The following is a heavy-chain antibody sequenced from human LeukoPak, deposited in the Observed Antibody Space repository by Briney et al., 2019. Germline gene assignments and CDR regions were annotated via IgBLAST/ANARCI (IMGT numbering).Heavy chain of an antibody. D-gene: IGHD2-21*01. CDR3: VRDPMIAGDY. CDR1: AVALTGYW. CDR2: IHSNGRTI. V-gene: IGHV3-74*01. J-gene: IGHJ4*02. Sequence: WGSLRLSCAASAVALTGYWMYWFRHAPGKGPVWVSRIHSNGRTIDYAESVKGRFITSRDNAKNMLYLQMNSLRVEDAALYFGVRDPMIAGDYWGQGTRVTVST.